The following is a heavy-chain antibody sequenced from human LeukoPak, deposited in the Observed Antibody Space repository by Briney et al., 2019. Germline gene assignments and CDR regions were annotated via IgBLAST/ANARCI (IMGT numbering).Heavy chain of an antibody. D-gene: IGHD2-2*01. V-gene: IGHV4-38-2*01. Sequence: SETLSLTCAVPSYSIRSRYYWGWIRQPPGKGLEWIGSIYHSGSTYYNPSLRSRVTTSVDTSKNQFSLKLSSVTAADTAVYYCARHVGYCTGTSCAHYYYYYMDVWGKGTTVTVSS. CDR3: ARHVGYCTGTSCAHYYYYYMDV. J-gene: IGHJ6*03. CDR1: SYSIRSRYY. CDR2: IYHSGST.